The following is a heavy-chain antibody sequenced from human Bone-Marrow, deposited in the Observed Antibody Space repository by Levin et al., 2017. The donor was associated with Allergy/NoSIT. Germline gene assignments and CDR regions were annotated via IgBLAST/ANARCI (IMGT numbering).Heavy chain of an antibody. D-gene: IGHD3-10*01. CDR1: GFTFGDYA. CDR2: IRSKAYGGTT. J-gene: IGHJ6*03. CDR3: TRDYLPSYAKLLWFGELLDNYYYYYMDV. V-gene: IGHV3-49*03. Sequence: SCTASGFTFGDYAMSWFRQAPGKGLEWVGFIRSKAYGGTTEYAASVKGRFTISRDDSKSIAYLQMNSLKTEDTAVYYCTRDYLPSYAKLLWFGELLDNYYYYYMDVWGKGTTVTVSS.